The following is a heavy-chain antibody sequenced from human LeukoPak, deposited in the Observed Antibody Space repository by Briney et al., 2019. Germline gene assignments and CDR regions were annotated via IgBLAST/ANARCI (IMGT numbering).Heavy chain of an antibody. CDR3: ARERDDDPFDI. Sequence: GASVKVSCKASGDSPRTNAIVWLRQAPGQRPEWMGWISAGSGNTKYSQTFQDRLTLTRDTAASTVYMDLSSLRPEDTAVYFCARERDDDPFDIWGQGTLVIVSS. D-gene: IGHD1-1*01. V-gene: IGHV1-3*01. CDR2: ISAGSGNT. CDR1: GDSPRTNA. J-gene: IGHJ3*02.